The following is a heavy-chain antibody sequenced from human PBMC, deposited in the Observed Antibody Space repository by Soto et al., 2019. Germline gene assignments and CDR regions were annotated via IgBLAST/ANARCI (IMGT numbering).Heavy chain of an antibody. CDR3: ARATIFGEFDY. Sequence: SVKVSCKASGGTFSSYTISWVRQAPGQGLEWMGRIIPILGIANYAQKFQGRVTITADKSTSTAYMELSSLRSEDTAVYYCARATIFGEFDYWGQGTLVTSPQ. CDR2: IIPILGIA. CDR1: GGTFSSYT. D-gene: IGHD3-3*01. V-gene: IGHV1-69*02. J-gene: IGHJ4*02.